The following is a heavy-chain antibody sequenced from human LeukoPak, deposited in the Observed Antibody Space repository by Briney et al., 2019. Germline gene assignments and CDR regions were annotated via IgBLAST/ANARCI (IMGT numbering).Heavy chain of an antibody. Sequence: GGSLRLSCAASGFTFSSYGMHWVRQAPGKGLEWVAVIWYDGSNKYYPDSVQGRFTISRDNSENTLYLQVNSLRAEDTAVYYCARDRSMSGWYIDLWGRGTLVTVSS. J-gene: IGHJ2*01. CDR2: IWYDGSNK. CDR3: ARDRSMSGWYIDL. V-gene: IGHV3-33*01. D-gene: IGHD2/OR15-2a*01. CDR1: GFTFSSYG.